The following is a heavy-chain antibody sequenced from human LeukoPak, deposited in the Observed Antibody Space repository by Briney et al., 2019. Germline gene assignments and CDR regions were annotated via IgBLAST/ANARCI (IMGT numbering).Heavy chain of an antibody. CDR3: AKAYYVWGSYPTSFDY. CDR2: ISGSGGST. J-gene: IGHJ4*02. Sequence: HSGGSLRLSCAASGFTFSSYAMSWVRQAPGKGLEWVSAISGSGGSTYYADSMKGRFTISRDNSKNTLYLQMNSLRAEDTAVYYCAKAYYVWGSYPTSFDYWGQGTLVTVSS. CDR1: GFTFSSYA. D-gene: IGHD3-16*02. V-gene: IGHV3-23*01.